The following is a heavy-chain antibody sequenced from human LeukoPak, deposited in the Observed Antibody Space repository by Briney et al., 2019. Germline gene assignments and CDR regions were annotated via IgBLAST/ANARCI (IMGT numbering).Heavy chain of an antibody. Sequence: GGSLRLSCAASGFTFSSYSLDWVRQAPGKGLEWVSSISSSSSYIYYADSVKGRFTISRDNAKNTLYMQMNSLRAEDTAVYYCARGVYEEDVNYWGQGTLVTVSS. CDR2: ISSSSSYI. CDR3: ARGVYEEDVNY. J-gene: IGHJ4*02. D-gene: IGHD6-13*01. V-gene: IGHV3-21*01. CDR1: GFTFSSYS.